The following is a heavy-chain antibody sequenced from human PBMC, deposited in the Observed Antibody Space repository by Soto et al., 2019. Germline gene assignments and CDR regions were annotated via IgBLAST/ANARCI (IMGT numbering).Heavy chain of an antibody. J-gene: IGHJ6*02. V-gene: IGHV4-59*08. D-gene: IGHD2-15*01. CDR1: SGPSRSHN. Sequence: QVQLQQSGPGLVKPSETLSLTCTVSSGPSRSHNWGWIRQTPGRGLERIGYVYHTGGTSYNPSLNSRVTVSADTSTNHISLTLTSVTAADTAVYYCVRQGIGYLHGLVDVWGQGTTVTVSS. CDR2: VYHTGGT. CDR3: VRQGIGYLHGLVDV.